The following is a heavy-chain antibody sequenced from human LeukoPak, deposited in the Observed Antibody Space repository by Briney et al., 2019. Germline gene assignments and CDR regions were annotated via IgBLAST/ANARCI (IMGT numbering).Heavy chain of an antibody. CDR1: GGSISSSSYY. J-gene: IGHJ4*02. CDR2: INHSGST. Sequence: SETLSLTCTVSGGSISSSSYYWGWIRQPPGKGLEWIGEINHSGSTNYNPSLKSRVTISVDKSKNQFSLKLSSVTAADTAVYYCARGLGWLQFSNLPPQPPDYWGQGTLVTVSS. CDR3: ARGLGWLQFSNLPPQPPDY. V-gene: IGHV4-39*07. D-gene: IGHD5-24*01.